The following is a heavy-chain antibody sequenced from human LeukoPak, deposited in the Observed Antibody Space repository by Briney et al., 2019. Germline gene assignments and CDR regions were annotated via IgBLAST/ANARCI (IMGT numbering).Heavy chain of an antibody. J-gene: IGHJ5*02. CDR1: GGSISSYY. Sequence: SETLSLTCTVSGGSISSYYWSWIRQPPGKGLEWIGYIYYSGSTNYNPSLKSRVTISVDTSKNQFSLKLSSVTAADTAAYYCARVPPSSSWYGFWFDPWGQGTLVTVSS. D-gene: IGHD6-13*01. CDR3: ARVPPSSSWYGFWFDP. CDR2: IYYSGST. V-gene: IGHV4-59*01.